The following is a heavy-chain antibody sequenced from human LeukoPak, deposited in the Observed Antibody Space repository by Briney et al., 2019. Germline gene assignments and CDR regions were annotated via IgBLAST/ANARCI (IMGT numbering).Heavy chain of an antibody. CDR1: GGSITGYY. V-gene: IGHV4-59*12. CDR2: IFYKGNT. Sequence: PSETLSLTCSVSGGSITGYYWGWIRQPPGKQLEFLGWIFYKGNTKYNPSLESRVTMSIDTSRNQFSLDLSSVTAADTALYYCAREPTSGREPTSGRPLDYWGQGTLVTVSS. CDR3: AREPTSGREPTSGRPLDY. J-gene: IGHJ4*02. D-gene: IGHD5-12*01.